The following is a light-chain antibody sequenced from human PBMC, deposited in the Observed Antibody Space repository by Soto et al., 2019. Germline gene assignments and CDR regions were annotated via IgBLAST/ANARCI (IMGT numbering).Light chain of an antibody. CDR3: QQSYSTPLT. V-gene: IGKV1-39*01. J-gene: IGKJ4*01. CDR1: QTIRIY. CDR2: AAS. Sequence: DIQMTQSPSSLSASVGDRVTISCRASQTIRIYVSWYQQKPGKAPNLLIHAASNLQSGVPSRFSGSGSGTDFTLTISSLQPEDFATYYCQQSYSTPLTFGGGTKVEIK.